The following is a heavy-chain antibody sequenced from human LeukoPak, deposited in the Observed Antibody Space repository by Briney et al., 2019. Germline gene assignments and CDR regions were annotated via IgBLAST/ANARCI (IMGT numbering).Heavy chain of an antibody. CDR2: ISGRGASK. J-gene: IGHJ4*02. D-gene: IGHD2-2*01. V-gene: IGHV3-23*01. CDR3: AKGVVVAPDVTPFDY. Sequence: PGGSLRLSCAVSGLTFNNYAMSWVRQAPGKGLEWVSGISGRGASKYYADSVKGRFTISRVNSKNTLYLQMNSLRAEDTAVYYCAKGVVVAPDVTPFDYWGQGTLVTVSS. CDR1: GLTFNNYA.